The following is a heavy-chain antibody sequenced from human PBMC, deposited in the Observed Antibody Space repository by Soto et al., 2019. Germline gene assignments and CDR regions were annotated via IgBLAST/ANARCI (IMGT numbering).Heavy chain of an antibody. V-gene: IGHV1-8*01. CDR1: GYTFTSYD. CDR2: MNPNSGNT. Sequence: QVQLVQSGTEVKKPGASVKVSCKASGYTFTSYDINWVRQATGQGLEWMGWMNPNSGNTGFAQRFQGRVTMTRNTSISTAYMELSSLRSEDTAVYYCARYGVVGAGPNVFDIWGQGTKVTVSS. CDR3: ARYGVVGAGPNVFDI. D-gene: IGHD1-26*01. J-gene: IGHJ3*02.